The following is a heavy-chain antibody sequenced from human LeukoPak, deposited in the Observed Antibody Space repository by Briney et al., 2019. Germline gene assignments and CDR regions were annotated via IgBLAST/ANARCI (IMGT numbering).Heavy chain of an antibody. V-gene: IGHV4-59*01. CDR3: ARVDSSGYKYFDY. CDR1: GGSISGYY. J-gene: IGHJ4*02. Sequence: SETLSLTCTVSGGSISGYYWSWIRQPPGKGLEWSGYIYYSGSTNYNPSLKSRVTISVDTSKNQFSLKLSSVTAADTAVYYCARVDSSGYKYFDYWGQGTLVTVSS. D-gene: IGHD3-22*01. CDR2: IYYSGST.